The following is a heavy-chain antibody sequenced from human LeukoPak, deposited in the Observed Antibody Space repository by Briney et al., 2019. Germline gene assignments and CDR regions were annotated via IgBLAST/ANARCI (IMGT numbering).Heavy chain of an antibody. J-gene: IGHJ4*02. CDR2: ISSSSSYL. CDR3: VTWSGPDSEPLNF. Sequence: PGGSLRLSCAASGFTFSSYSMNWVRQAPGKGLEWVSSISSSSSYLYYADSVKGRFTISRDNAKNSLILQMNSLRAEDTAVYYCVTWSGPDSEPLNFWGQGTLVAVSS. CDR1: GFTFSSYS. V-gene: IGHV3-21*01. D-gene: IGHD3-3*01.